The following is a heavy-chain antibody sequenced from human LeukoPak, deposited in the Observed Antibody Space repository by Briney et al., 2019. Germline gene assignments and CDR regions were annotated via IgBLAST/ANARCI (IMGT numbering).Heavy chain of an antibody. V-gene: IGHV4-4*02. CDR1: GGSISSSNW. Sequence: SETLSLTCAVSGGSISSSNWWSWVRQPPGKGLEWIGEIYHSGSTNYNPSLKSRVTISVDKSKNQFSLKLSSVTAADTAVYYCASCTYYDFWSGYLNAFDIWGQGTMVTVSS. J-gene: IGHJ3*02. CDR2: IYHSGST. CDR3: ASCTYYDFWSGYLNAFDI. D-gene: IGHD3-3*01.